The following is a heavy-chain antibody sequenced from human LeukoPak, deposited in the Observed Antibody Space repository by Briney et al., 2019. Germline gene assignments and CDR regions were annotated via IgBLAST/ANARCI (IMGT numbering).Heavy chain of an antibody. CDR2: IYYSGST. D-gene: IGHD2-2*01. CDR3: ARDLDCSSTSCYPYYFDY. Sequence: SETLSPTCTVSGGSISSSSYYWGWIRQPPGKGLEWIGSIYYSGSTYYNPSLKSRVTISVDTSKNQFSLKLSSVTAADTAVYYCARDLDCSSTSCYPYYFDYWGQGTLVTVSS. V-gene: IGHV4-39*07. CDR1: GGSISSSSYY. J-gene: IGHJ4*02.